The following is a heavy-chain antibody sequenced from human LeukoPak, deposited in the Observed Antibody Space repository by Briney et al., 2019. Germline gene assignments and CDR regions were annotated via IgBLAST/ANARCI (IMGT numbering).Heavy chain of an antibody. V-gene: IGHV1-18*01. CDR1: GYTFTSYG. Sequence: ASVKVSCKASGYTFTSYGISWVRQAPGQGLEWMGWISAYNGNTNYAQKLQGRVTMTTDTSTSTAYMELRSLRSDDTAVYYCARVPPSCSSTSCNYYYGMDVWGQGTTVTVSS. CDR3: ARVPPSCSSTSCNYYYGMDV. J-gene: IGHJ6*02. CDR2: ISAYNGNT. D-gene: IGHD2-2*01.